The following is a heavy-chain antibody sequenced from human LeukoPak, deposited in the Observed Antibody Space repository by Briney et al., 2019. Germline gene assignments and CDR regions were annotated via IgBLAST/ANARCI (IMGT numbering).Heavy chain of an antibody. CDR3: ARGHTDYYFDY. V-gene: IGHV3-48*02. J-gene: IGHJ4*02. CDR2: ISGSSTTI. Sequence: GGSLRLSCAASGFTFSSYSMNWVRQAPGKGLEWVSQISGSSTTIYYVDSVKGRLTVSRDNARNSLYLQMNRLRDEDTAVYYCARGHTDYYFDYWGQGTLVTVSS. CDR1: GFTFSSYS.